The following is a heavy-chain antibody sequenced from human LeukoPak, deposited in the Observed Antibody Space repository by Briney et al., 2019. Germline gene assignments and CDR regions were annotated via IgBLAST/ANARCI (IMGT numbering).Heavy chain of an antibody. V-gene: IGHV4-39*01. CDR1: GGSIRRSGYY. Sequence: SETLSLTCIVSGGSIRRSGYYWGWFRQSPGKGLEWIGSIYYSGSTYYNPSLKSRVTISVDTSKNQFSLKLSSVTAADTAVYYCATRDYDEEYYFDYWGQGTLVTVSS. D-gene: IGHD3-3*01. J-gene: IGHJ4*02. CDR2: IYYSGST. CDR3: ATRDYDEEYYFDY.